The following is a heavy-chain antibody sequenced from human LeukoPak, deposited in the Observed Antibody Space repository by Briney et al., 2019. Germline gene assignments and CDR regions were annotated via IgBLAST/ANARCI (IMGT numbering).Heavy chain of an antibody. CDR3: ARDYDILTGYSDFDY. V-gene: IGHV3-21*01. CDR1: GFTFSNYG. Sequence: GGSLRLSCAASGFTFSNYGMHWVRQAPGKGLEWLSYISTSSSYIYYADSVKGRFTVSRDNAMNSLFLQMNSLRAEDTAVYYCARDYDILTGYSDFDYWGQGTLVTVSS. J-gene: IGHJ4*02. D-gene: IGHD3-9*01. CDR2: ISTSSSYI.